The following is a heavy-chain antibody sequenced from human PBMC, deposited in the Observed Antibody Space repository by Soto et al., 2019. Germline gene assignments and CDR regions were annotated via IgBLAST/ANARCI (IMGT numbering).Heavy chain of an antibody. CDR3: ARSRIVVVTPLRAFDI. V-gene: IGHV1-69*05. Sequence: QVQLVQSGAEVKKPGSSVKVSCKASGGTFSSYAISWVRQAPGQGLEWMGGIIPIFGTANYAQKFQGRVTITXXDXTXXAYMELSSLRSEDTAVYYCARSRIVVVTPLRAFDIWGQGTMVTVSS. CDR2: IIPIFGTA. CDR1: GGTFSSYA. J-gene: IGHJ3*02. D-gene: IGHD2-21*02.